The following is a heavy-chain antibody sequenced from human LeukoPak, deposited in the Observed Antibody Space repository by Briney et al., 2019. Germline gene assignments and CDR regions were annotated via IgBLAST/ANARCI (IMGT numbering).Heavy chain of an antibody. Sequence: SETLSLTCAVSGGSLSGYYWSWIRQSPGKGLEWMGDIHHDGRTKCKSSFKSRITIFLVSSKNEVSLRLSPVTPADTALYFCARDVVPRDYGDTLNAYDLWGQGTMVTVS. J-gene: IGHJ3*01. D-gene: IGHD4-17*01. V-gene: IGHV4-34*01. CDR3: ARDVVPRDYGDTLNAYDL. CDR1: GGSLSGYY. CDR2: IHHDGRT.